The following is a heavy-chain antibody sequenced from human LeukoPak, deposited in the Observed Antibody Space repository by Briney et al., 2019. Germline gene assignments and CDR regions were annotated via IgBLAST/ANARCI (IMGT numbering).Heavy chain of an antibody. V-gene: IGHV3-48*01. Sequence: GGSLRLSCAASGFTFSRYSMNWVRQAPGKGLEWVSNISSGSNTLYYGDSVKGRFTISRDNAKNSLYLQMNSLRAEDTAVYYCARDSVVPADRYHCYYMDVWGKGTTVTVSS. D-gene: IGHD2-2*01. CDR3: ARDSVVPADRYHCYYMDV. CDR2: ISSGSNTL. CDR1: GFTFSRYS. J-gene: IGHJ6*03.